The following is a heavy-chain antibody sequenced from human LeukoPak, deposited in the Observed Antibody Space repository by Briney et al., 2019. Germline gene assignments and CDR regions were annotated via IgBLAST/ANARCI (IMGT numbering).Heavy chain of an antibody. Sequence: ASVKVSCKASGYTFTSYDINWVRQATGQGLEWMGWMSPNSGKTGYPQKFQGRVTITRNTSISTAYMELSSLRSDDTAVYYCVRGNPWLDAFDIWGQGTTVTVSS. V-gene: IGHV1-8*03. CDR3: VRGNPWLDAFDI. J-gene: IGHJ3*02. CDR1: GYTFTSYD. CDR2: MSPNSGKT. D-gene: IGHD5-24*01.